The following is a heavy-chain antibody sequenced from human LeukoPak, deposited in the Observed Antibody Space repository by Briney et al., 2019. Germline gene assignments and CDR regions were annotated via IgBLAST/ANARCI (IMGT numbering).Heavy chain of an antibody. D-gene: IGHD3-10*01. CDR2: INPNSGGT. Sequence: ASVKVSCEASGYTFTGYYMHWVRQAPGQGLEWMGWINPNSGGTNYAQKFQGRVTMTTDTSTSTAYMELRSLRSDDTAVYYCARAETVYGSGSYPYYFDYWGQGTLVTVSS. J-gene: IGHJ4*02. CDR3: ARAETVYGSGSYPYYFDY. V-gene: IGHV1-2*02. CDR1: GYTFTGYY.